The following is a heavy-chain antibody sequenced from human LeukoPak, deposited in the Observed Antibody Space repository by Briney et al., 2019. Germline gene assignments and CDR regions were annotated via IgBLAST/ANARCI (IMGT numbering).Heavy chain of an antibody. CDR2: ISSSGSTI. D-gene: IGHD4-17*01. Sequence: PGGSLLLSCAASGFPFSSYEMNGVRQAPGKGLEWVSYISSSGSTIYYADSVKGRFTISRDNAKNSLYLQMNSLRVEDTAVYYCARAPYGVFGYWGQGTLVTVSS. CDR1: GFPFSSYE. V-gene: IGHV3-48*03. CDR3: ARAPYGVFGY. J-gene: IGHJ4*02.